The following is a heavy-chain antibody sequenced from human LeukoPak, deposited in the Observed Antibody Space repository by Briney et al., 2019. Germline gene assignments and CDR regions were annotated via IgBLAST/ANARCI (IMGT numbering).Heavy chain of an antibody. CDR1: GFTFSSYA. V-gene: IGHV3-23*01. CDR3: AEDRQWLAHWHEY. J-gene: IGHJ4*02. CDR2: ISGSGSST. Sequence: GGSLRLSCAASGFTFSSYAMSWVRQAPGKGLEWVSDISGSGSSTYYADSVKGRFTISRDNSKNTLYLQMNSLRAEDTAVYYCAEDRQWLAHWHEYWGQGTLVTVSS. D-gene: IGHD6-19*01.